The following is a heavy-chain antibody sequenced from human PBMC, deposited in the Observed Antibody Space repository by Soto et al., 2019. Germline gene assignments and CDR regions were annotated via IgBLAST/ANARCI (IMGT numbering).Heavy chain of an antibody. D-gene: IGHD3-10*01. CDR2: ISSSSSYI. Sequence: PGGSLRLSCAASGFTFSSYSMNWVRQAPGKGLEWVSSISSSSSYIYYADSVKGRFTISRDNAKNSLYLQMNSLRAEDTAVYYCAGLWFGEGDGYYYYYMDVWGKGTTVTVSS. CDR3: AGLWFGEGDGYYYYYMDV. J-gene: IGHJ6*03. V-gene: IGHV3-21*01. CDR1: GFTFSSYS.